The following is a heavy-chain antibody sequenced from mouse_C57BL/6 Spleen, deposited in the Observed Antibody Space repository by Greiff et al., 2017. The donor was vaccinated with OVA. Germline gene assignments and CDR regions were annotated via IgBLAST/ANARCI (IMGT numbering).Heavy chain of an antibody. J-gene: IGHJ3*01. V-gene: IGHV1-15*01. D-gene: IGHD2-2*01. CDR3: TRVYYGYDGAWFAY. CDR2: IAPETGGT. CDR1: GYTFTDYE. Sequence: VQLQQSGAELVRPGASVTLSCKASGYTFTDYEMHWVKQTPVHGLEWIGAIAPETGGTAYNQKFKGKAILTADKSSSTAYMELRSLTSEDSAVYYCTRVYYGYDGAWFAYWGQGTLVTVSA.